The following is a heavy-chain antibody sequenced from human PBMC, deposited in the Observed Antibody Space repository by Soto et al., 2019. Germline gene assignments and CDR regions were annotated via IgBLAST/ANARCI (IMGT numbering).Heavy chain of an antibody. J-gene: IGHJ4*02. V-gene: IGHV3-21*01. D-gene: IGHD1-26*01. Sequence: GGSLRLSCVASGFTFSTYSMNWVRQAPGKGLEWVSSISSSSGYIWYADSVKGRFTLSRDNAKNSLYLQMNSLRADDTAVYYCARISIYSGSPYYFDCWGQGTLVTVSS. CDR2: ISSSSGYI. CDR3: ARISIYSGSPYYFDC. CDR1: GFTFSTYS.